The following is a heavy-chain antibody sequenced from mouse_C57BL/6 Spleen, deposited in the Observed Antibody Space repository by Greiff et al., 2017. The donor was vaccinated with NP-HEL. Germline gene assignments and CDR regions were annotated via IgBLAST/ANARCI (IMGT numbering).Heavy chain of an antibody. D-gene: IGHD2-4*01. J-gene: IGHJ1*03. CDR2: IYPGNSDT. CDR3: TGRRYYDYDGGYFDV. Sequence: EVQLQQSGTVLARPGASVKMSCKTSGYTFTSYWMHWVKQRPGQGLEWIGAIYPGNSDTSYNQKFKGKAKLTAGTSASTAYMELSSLTNEDSAVYYCTGRRYYDYDGGYFDVWGTGTTVTVSS. CDR1: GYTFTSYW. V-gene: IGHV1-5*01.